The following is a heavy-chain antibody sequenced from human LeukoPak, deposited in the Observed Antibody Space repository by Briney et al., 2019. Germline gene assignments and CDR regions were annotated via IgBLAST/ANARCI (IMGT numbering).Heavy chain of an antibody. V-gene: IGHV3-9*01. J-gene: IGHJ6*02. Sequence: PGRSLRLSCAASGFTFDDYAMHWVRQAPGKGLEWVSGISWNSGSIGYADSVKGRFTISRDNAKNSLYLQMNSLRAEDTALYYCARARDDSSGYPTYYYYYGMDVWGQGTTVTVSS. CDR2: ISWNSGSI. D-gene: IGHD3-22*01. CDR1: GFTFDDYA. CDR3: ARARDDSSGYPTYYYYYGMDV.